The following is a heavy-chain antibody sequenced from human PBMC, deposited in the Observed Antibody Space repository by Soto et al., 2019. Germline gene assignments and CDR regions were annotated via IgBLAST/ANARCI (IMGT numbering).Heavy chain of an antibody. V-gene: IGHV1-18*01. J-gene: IGHJ4*02. CDR1: GYTFTVYG. Sequence: QVQLVQSGAEVKKPGASVKVSCKASGYTFTVYGISWVRQAPGQGLEWMGWISGYNGDTKCAQDLQGRVTLTTDTPTSTAYMELRSLRSDDTAVYYCAGGSRNTLMVPNCDFWGQGTLLTVSS. CDR3: AGGSRNTLMVPNCDF. CDR2: ISGYNGDT. D-gene: IGHD2-8*01.